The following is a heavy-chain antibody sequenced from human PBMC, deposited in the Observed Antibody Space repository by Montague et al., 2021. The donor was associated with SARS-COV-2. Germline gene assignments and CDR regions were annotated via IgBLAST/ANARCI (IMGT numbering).Heavy chain of an antibody. CDR3: AKDLYDYVWGSYRSTGACNDY. CDR1: GFTFSSYA. CDR2: ISYDGSNK. J-gene: IGHJ4*02. V-gene: IGHV3-30-3*01. Sequence: SLRLSCAASGFTFSSYAMHWVRQTPDKGLEWVAVISYDGSNKYYADSVKGRFTISRDNSKNTLYLQMNSLRAEDTAVYCCAKDLYDYVWGSYRSTGACNDYWGQGTLVTVSS. D-gene: IGHD3-16*02.